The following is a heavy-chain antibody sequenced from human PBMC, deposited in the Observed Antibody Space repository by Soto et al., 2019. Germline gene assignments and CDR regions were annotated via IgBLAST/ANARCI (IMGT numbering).Heavy chain of an antibody. D-gene: IGHD1-1*01. CDR2: ISSSGSIV. CDR1: GFTFSSYD. Sequence: GGSLRLSCGASGFTFSSYDMNWVRQAPGQGLEWVSYISSSGSIVDYADSVKGRFTVSRDNAKNSLYLQLNSLRAEDTAIYYCARETSLGTYYPYFDFWGQGTLVTVSS. CDR3: ARETSLGTYYPYFDF. V-gene: IGHV3-48*03. J-gene: IGHJ4*02.